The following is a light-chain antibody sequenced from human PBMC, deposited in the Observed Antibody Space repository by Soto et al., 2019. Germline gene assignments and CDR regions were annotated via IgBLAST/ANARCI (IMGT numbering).Light chain of an antibody. CDR1: SGHSNYA. CDR2: LSSDGSH. V-gene: IGLV4-69*01. Sequence: QLVLTQSPSASASLGASVKLTCTLSSGHSNYAIAWHQQQPEKGPRYLMKLSSDGSHTKGDGIPDRFSGSSSGAERYLTISSLQSEDEADYYCQTWATGIRVFGGGTKVTVL. CDR3: QTWATGIRV. J-gene: IGLJ2*01.